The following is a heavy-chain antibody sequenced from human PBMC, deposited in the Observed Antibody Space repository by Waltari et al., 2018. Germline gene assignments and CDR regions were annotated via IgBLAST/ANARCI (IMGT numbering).Heavy chain of an antibody. J-gene: IGHJ4*02. Sequence: EVHLVESGGGLVKPGGSLRLSCAGSGCTVTNAWMTWVRQDPGKGLEWVGLIKSKTDGGTIDYAAPVKGRFTISRDDSKNTLYLQMNSLKTEDTALYYCTTERDGSHEHWGQGTLVTVSS. CDR3: TTERDGSHEH. V-gene: IGHV3-15*01. CDR1: GCTVTNAW. D-gene: IGHD6-19*01. CDR2: IKSKTDGGTI.